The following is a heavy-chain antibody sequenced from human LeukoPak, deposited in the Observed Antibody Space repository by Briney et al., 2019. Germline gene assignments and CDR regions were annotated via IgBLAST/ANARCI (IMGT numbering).Heavy chain of an antibody. CDR3: TRHVGYYDSSGYYDYYYYMDV. CDR1: GFTFSGSA. Sequence: GGSLRLSCAASGFTFSGSAMHWVRQASGKGLEWVGRIRSKTNSYATAYAASMKGRFTISRDDSKNTAYLQMNSLKTEDTAVYYCTRHVGYYDSSGYYDYYYYMDVWGKGTTVTVSS. D-gene: IGHD3-22*01. CDR2: IRSKTNSYAT. J-gene: IGHJ6*03. V-gene: IGHV3-73*01.